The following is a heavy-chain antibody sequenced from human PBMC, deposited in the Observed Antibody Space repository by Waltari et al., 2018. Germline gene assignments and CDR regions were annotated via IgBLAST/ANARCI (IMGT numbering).Heavy chain of an antibody. CDR1: GFTFSDYW. J-gene: IGHJ4*02. Sequence: EVQLVESGGGLVQPGGSLRLSCAAFGFTFSDYWMTWVRQAPGKGLEGVAKIKKDGGEKYDVDSVKGRFTVSRDNAKNSLYWQMSSLRAEDTAVYYCARDRGYCGGDCYKNLDSWGQGTLVAVSS. D-gene: IGHD2-21*01. CDR2: IKKDGGEK. V-gene: IGHV3-7*01. CDR3: ARDRGYCGGDCYKNLDS.